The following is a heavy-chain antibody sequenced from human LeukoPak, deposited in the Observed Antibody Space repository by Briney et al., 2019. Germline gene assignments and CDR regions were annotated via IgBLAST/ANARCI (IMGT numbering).Heavy chain of an antibody. CDR3: ATGWKAVAAPLFEY. CDR2: FDPEDGET. Sequence: ASVKVSCKVSGYTLTELSMHWVRQAPGKGLEWMGGFDPEDGETIYAQKFQGRVTMTEDTSTDTAYMELSGLRSEDTAVYYCATGWKAVAAPLFEYWGQGTLVTVSS. D-gene: IGHD6-19*01. CDR1: GYTLTELS. J-gene: IGHJ4*02. V-gene: IGHV1-24*01.